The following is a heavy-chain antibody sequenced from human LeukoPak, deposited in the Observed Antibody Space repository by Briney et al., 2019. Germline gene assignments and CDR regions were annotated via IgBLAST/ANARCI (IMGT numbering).Heavy chain of an antibody. V-gene: IGHV4-38-2*02. Sequence: PSETLSLTCTVSGYSIISDYFWGWIRQPPGKGLEWIGTIYHSGSTYYSPSLKSRVTVSVDTSKNEFSLNLTSVTAADTAMYFCARGIVGSRDFYFRYYFDYWGQGTLVTVSS. D-gene: IGHD3/OR15-3a*01. CDR3: ARGIVGSRDFYFRYYFDY. J-gene: IGHJ4*02. CDR2: IYHSGST. CDR1: GYSIISDYF.